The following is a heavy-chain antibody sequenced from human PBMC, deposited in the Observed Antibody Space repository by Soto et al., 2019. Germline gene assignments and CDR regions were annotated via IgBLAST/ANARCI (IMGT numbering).Heavy chain of an antibody. CDR2: ISYDGSNK. CDR1: GFTFSSYA. Sequence: GGSLRLSCAASGFTFSSYAMHWVRQAPGKGLEWVAVISYDGSNKYYAESVKGRFTISRDNSKNTLYLQMNSLRAEDTAVYYCARTYSYGGDYYYYGMDVWGQGTTVTVSS. CDR3: ARTYSYGGDYYYYGMDV. J-gene: IGHJ6*02. D-gene: IGHD5-18*01. V-gene: IGHV3-30-3*01.